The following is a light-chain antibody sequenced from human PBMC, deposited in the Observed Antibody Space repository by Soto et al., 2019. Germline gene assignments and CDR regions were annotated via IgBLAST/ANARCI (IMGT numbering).Light chain of an antibody. CDR1: QVINNW. CDR2: AAS. J-gene: IGKJ3*01. Sequence: DIQMTQSPSSVSASVGDRVTITCRASQVINNWLAWYQQKPGKAPNLLIYAASTLQTGVPSRFSGSGSGTDFTLPISSFQPEYLAPYYCQQANSFPFSFGPGTKVYIK. V-gene: IGKV1-12*02. CDR3: QQANSFPFS.